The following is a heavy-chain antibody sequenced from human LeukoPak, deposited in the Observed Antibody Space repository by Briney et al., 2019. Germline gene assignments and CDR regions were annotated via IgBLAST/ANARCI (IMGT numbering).Heavy chain of an antibody. Sequence: PSETLSLTCSVSGGSVSSTTYSWGWIRQPPGKGLEWIGSISYGGSTYYNPSLKSRLTISVDTSKNQFSLELSSVTAADTAVYFCARSRYDSGTYALEEWGQGTLVTVSS. CDR3: ARSRYDSGTYALEE. V-gene: IGHV4-39*01. CDR1: GGSVSSTTYS. D-gene: IGHD3-10*01. CDR2: ISYGGST. J-gene: IGHJ4*02.